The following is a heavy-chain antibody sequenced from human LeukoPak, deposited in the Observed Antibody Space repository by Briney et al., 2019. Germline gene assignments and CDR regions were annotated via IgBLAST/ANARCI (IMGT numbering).Heavy chain of an antibody. CDR2: INPSGGST. Sequence: ASVKVSCKASGYTFTSYYMHWVRQAPGQGLEWMGIINPSGGSTSYAQKFQGRVTMTRDMSTSTDYMELSSLRSEDTAVYYCATKWGGGIRLSNLGDAFHIWGQGTMVTVSS. J-gene: IGHJ3*02. CDR3: ATKWGGGIRLSNLGDAFHI. D-gene: IGHD5-12*01. V-gene: IGHV1-46*01. CDR1: GYTFTSYY.